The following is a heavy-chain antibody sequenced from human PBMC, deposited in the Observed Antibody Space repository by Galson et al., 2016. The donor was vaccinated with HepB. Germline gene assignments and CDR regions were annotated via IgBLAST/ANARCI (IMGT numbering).Heavy chain of an antibody. CDR1: GFTFSKYA. V-gene: IGHV3-15*01. Sequence: SLRLSCAASGFTFSKYAMHWVRQAPGKGLEWVGRIRIEFDGRTTDYSAPVNGRFSISRDDSKNTLYLQMNGLKTEDSAVYYCTTENWRRFEYWGQGTLVTVSS. CDR2: IRIEFDGRTT. D-gene: IGHD1-1*01. CDR3: TTENWRRFEY. J-gene: IGHJ4*02.